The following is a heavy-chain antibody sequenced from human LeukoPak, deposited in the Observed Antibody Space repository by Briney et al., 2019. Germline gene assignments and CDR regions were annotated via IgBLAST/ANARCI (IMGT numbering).Heavy chain of an antibody. CDR3: ARDGYNWNYDAFDI. D-gene: IGHD1-7*01. V-gene: IGHV4-39*07. J-gene: IGHJ3*02. CDR1: GGSISSSSYY. CDR2: INHSGST. Sequence: SETLSLTCTVSGGSISSSSYYWGWIRQPPGKGLEWIGEINHSGSTNYNPSLKSRVTISVDTSKNQFSLKLSSVTAADTAVYYCARDGYNWNYDAFDIWGQGTMVTVSP.